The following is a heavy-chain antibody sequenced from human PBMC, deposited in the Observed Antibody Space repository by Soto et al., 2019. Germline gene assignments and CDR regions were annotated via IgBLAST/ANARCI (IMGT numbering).Heavy chain of an antibody. J-gene: IGHJ6*02. CDR1: GYTFTSYD. CDR2: MNPNSGNT. D-gene: IGHD2-15*01. V-gene: IGHV1-8*01. CDR3: ARGPGLDCSGGSCYPSYYYGMDV. Sequence: QVQLVQSGAEVKKPGASVKVSCKASGYTFTSYDINWVRQATGQGLEWMGWMNPNSGNTGYAQKFQGRVTMTRNTSISTAYMELSSLRSEDTAVYYCARGPGLDCSGGSCYPSYYYGMDVWGQGTTVTVSS.